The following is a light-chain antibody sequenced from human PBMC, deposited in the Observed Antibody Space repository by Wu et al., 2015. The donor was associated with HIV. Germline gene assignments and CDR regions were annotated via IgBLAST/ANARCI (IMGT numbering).Light chain of an antibody. CDR3: QQLSNWPPIS. V-gene: IGKV3-11*01. Sequence: EMVLTQSPGTLSLSPGERATLSCRANQILGTFLAWYQQKPGQSLRLLIYDTSTRATGIPARFSASASGTDFTLTISSLEPEDSAIYYCQQLSNWPPISFGQGTRLEIK. J-gene: IGKJ5*01. CDR2: DTS. CDR1: QILGTF.